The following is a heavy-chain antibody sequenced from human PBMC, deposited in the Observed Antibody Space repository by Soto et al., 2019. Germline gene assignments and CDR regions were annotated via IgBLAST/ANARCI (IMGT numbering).Heavy chain of an antibody. J-gene: IGHJ3*02. CDR2: INPSGGST. CDR3: ATFHPPPLIPQIPINEGDGQKYDVFYI. D-gene: IGHD2-21*02. V-gene: IGHV1-46*01. CDR1: GYTFTSYY. Sequence: VASVKVSCKASGYTFTSYYMHWVRQAPGQGLEWMGIINPSGGSTSYAQKFQGRVTMTRDTSTSTVYMELSSLRSEDTAVYYCATFHPPPLIPQIPINEGDGQKYDVFYIGAQGTSVTVSS.